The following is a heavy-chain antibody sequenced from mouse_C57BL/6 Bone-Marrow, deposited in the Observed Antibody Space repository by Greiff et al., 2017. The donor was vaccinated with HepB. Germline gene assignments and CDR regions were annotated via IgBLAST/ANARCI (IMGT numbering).Heavy chain of an antibody. CDR3: ARPRYGNYEGFAY. CDR2: IDPSDGYT. CDR1: GYTFTSYW. D-gene: IGHD2-1*01. Sequence: QVQLQQPGAELVKPGASVKLSCKASGYTFTSYWMQWVKQRPGQGLEWIGEIDPSDGYTNYNQKFKGKATMTVDTSSSTAYMHLSSLTSEDSAVYYCARPRYGNYEGFAYWGQGTLVTVSA. V-gene: IGHV1-50*01. J-gene: IGHJ3*01.